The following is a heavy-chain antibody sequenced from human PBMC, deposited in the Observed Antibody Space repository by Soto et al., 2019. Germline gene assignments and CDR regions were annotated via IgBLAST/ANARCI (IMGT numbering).Heavy chain of an antibody. V-gene: IGHV1-2*02. D-gene: IGHD6-19*01. CDR2: ISPNSGGT. Sequence: GASVKVCCKASGSPFTGYYMHWVRQAPGQGLEWMGWISPNSGGTNYAQNFPGRVTMSRDTSISTAHMQLSRRRSDDTAVYYCARGDWYSSGYPRANFHYGMDVGGQGTTVTVYS. J-gene: IGHJ6*02. CDR1: GSPFTGYY. CDR3: ARGDWYSSGYPRANFHYGMDV.